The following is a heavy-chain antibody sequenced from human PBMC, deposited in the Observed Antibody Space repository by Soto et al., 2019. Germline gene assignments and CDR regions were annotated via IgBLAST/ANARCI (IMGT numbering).Heavy chain of an antibody. Sequence: QVQLQQWGAGLLKPSETLSLTCAVYGGSFSGYYWTWIRQPPGTGLEWIGEINHSGSTNYNPSLNSRVTISVDTSKNQFYLKLTSVTAADTAVYYCARDKITGLFDYWGQGTLVTGAS. CDR2: INHSGST. V-gene: IGHV4-34*01. CDR1: GGSFSGYY. CDR3: ARDKITGLFDY. J-gene: IGHJ4*02. D-gene: IGHD2-8*02.